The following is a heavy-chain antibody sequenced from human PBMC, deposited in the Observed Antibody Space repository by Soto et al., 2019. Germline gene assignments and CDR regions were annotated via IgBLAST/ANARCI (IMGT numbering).Heavy chain of an antibody. CDR1: GGSISSSSYY. J-gene: IGHJ3*02. D-gene: IGHD2-2*01. CDR2: IYYSGST. CDR3: ARQVQSRPCSSTSCYEPPGAFDI. V-gene: IGHV4-39*01. Sequence: QLQLQESGPGLVKPSETLSLTCTVSGGSISSSSYYWGWIRQPPGKGLEWIGSIYYSGSTYYNPSLKSRVTISVDTSKNQFSLKLSSVTAADTAVYYCARQVQSRPCSSTSCYEPPGAFDIWGQGTMVTVSS.